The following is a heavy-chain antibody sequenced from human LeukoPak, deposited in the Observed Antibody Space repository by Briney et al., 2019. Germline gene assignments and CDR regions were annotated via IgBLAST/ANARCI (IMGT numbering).Heavy chain of an antibody. CDR2: ISGSGGST. J-gene: IGHJ4*02. CDR3: AKRNQGSGWLTSISFFDY. D-gene: IGHD6-19*01. CDR1: GFTFSSYA. Sequence: PGGSLRLSCAASGFTFSSYAMSWVRQAPGKGLEWVSAISGSGGSTYYADSVKGRFTISRDNSKNTLYLQMNSLRAEDTAVYYCAKRNQGSGWLTSISFFDYWGRGTLSPSPQ. V-gene: IGHV3-23*01.